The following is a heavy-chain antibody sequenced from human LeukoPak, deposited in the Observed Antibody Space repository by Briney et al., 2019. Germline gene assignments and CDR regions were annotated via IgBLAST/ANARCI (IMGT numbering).Heavy chain of an antibody. Sequence: SETLSLTCAVYGGSFSGYYWSWIRQPPGKGLEWIGEINHSGSTNYNPSLKSRVTISVDTSKNQFSLKLSSVTAADTAVYYCARGRDFLGGYSYAQRKSGKNWFDPWGQGTLVTVSS. CDR3: ARGRDFLGGYSYAQRKSGKNWFDP. CDR2: INHSGST. V-gene: IGHV4-34*01. J-gene: IGHJ5*02. CDR1: GGSFSGYY. D-gene: IGHD5-18*01.